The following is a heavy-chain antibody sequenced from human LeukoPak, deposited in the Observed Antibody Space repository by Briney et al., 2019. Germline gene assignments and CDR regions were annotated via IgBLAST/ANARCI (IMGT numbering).Heavy chain of an antibody. CDR3: AREDYDVLTGFAGMDV. Sequence: SETLSLTCTVSGGSISSYYWSWIRQPVGKGLEWIGRIYTSGSTNYNPSLKSRVTMSVDTSKNQFSLKLSSVTAADTAVYYCAREDYDVLTGFAGMDVWGQGTTVTVSS. J-gene: IGHJ6*02. CDR1: GGSISSYY. CDR2: IYTSGST. V-gene: IGHV4-4*07. D-gene: IGHD3-9*01.